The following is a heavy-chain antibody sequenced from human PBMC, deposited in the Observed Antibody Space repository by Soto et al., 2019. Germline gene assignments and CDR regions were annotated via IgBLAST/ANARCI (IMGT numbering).Heavy chain of an antibody. Sequence: QVQLQESGPGLVKPSETLSLTCTVSGGSISSYYWGWIRQPPGKGLGWIGYIHYSGSTNYNPSLRSRFTISVDTPKNQFSLKVNSMIAADTAIYYCARGGGAARKGRWFDPWGQGTLVTVSS. D-gene: IGHD6-6*01. J-gene: IGHJ5*02. CDR1: GGSISSYY. CDR2: IHYSGST. V-gene: IGHV4-59*01. CDR3: ARGGGAARKGRWFDP.